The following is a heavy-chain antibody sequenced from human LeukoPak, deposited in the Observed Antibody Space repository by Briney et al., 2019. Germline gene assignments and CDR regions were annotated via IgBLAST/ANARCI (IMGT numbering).Heavy chain of an antibody. CDR2: IYHSGST. V-gene: IGHV4-30-2*01. CDR3: ARVTVADYDSSGYYDY. CDR1: GGSISSGGYS. J-gene: IGHJ4*02. D-gene: IGHD3-22*01. Sequence: PSETLSLTCAVSGGSISSGGYSWSWIRQPPGKGLEWIVYIYHSGSTYYNPSLKSRVTISVDRSKNQFSLKLSSVTAADTAVYYCARVTVADYDSSGYYDYWGQGTLVTVSS.